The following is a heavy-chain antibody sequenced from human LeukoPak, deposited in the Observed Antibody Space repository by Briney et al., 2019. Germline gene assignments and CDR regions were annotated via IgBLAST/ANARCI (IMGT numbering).Heavy chain of an antibody. J-gene: IGHJ4*02. CDR1: GGSISSSSYY. CDR2: IYYSGRT. V-gene: IGHV4-39*01. CDR3: AVLPPATNFDY. D-gene: IGHD1-26*01. Sequence: PSETLSLTCTVSGGSISSSSYYWGWIRQPPGKGLEGMGSIYYSGRTYDNPALKSRVTISVDTSKTQFSLKLSSVTAADTAVYYCAVLPPATNFDYWGQGTLVTVSS.